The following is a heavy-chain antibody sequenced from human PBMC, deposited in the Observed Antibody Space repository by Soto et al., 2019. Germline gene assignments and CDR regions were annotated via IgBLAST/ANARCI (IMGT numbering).Heavy chain of an antibody. D-gene: IGHD2-2*01. Sequence: SETLSLTCTVSGGSFISYFWTWVRQSPGKGLQWIGYIHYSGNTNYNPSLKSRLSMSVDTSKNQFSLRLPSVTAADTAVYYCARMNQLAPKRNAFDIWGLGTMVTVSS. V-gene: IGHV4-59*01. J-gene: IGHJ3*02. CDR1: GGSFISYF. CDR2: IHYSGNT. CDR3: ARMNQLAPKRNAFDI.